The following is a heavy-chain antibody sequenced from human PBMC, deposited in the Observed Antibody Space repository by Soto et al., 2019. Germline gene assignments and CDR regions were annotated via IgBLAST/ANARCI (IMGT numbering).Heavy chain of an antibody. CDR2: IYYSGST. Sequence: SETLSLTCTVSGGSISSGGYYWSWIRQHPGKGLEWIGYIYYSGSTYYNPSLKSRVTISVDTSKNQFSLKLSSVTAADTAVYYGARGYDILTGYSDSWGQGTLVTAPQ. J-gene: IGHJ4*02. V-gene: IGHV4-31*03. CDR3: ARGYDILTGYSDS. D-gene: IGHD3-9*01. CDR1: GGSISSGGYY.